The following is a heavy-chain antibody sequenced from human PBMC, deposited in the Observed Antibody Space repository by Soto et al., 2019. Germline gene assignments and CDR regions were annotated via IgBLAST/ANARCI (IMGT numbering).Heavy chain of an antibody. Sequence: QVQLVQSGADVKKPGSSVKVSCKASGGTSRSLSITWVRQAPGQGLEWLGGITPLFGIPNYPQKFQGRLTITADKSTGTAYLELSSLRSEDTAVYYCARDPHSAGGWFDTWGRGTLVTVSS. CDR1: GGTSRSLS. J-gene: IGHJ5*02. V-gene: IGHV1-69*17. CDR2: ITPLFGIP. D-gene: IGHD2-15*01. CDR3: ARDPHSAGGWFDT.